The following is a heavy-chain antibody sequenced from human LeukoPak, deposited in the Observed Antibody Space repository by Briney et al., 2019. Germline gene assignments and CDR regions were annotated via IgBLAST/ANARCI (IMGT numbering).Heavy chain of an antibody. CDR3: ARTMYSSGWFFDY. Sequence: SVKVSCKASGGTFSSYAISWVRQAPGQGLEWMGGIIPIFGTANYAQKFQGRVTITTDESTSTAYMELSSLRSEDTAVCYCARTMYSSGWFFDYWGQGTLVTVSS. V-gene: IGHV1-69*05. D-gene: IGHD6-19*01. CDR1: GGTFSSYA. J-gene: IGHJ4*02. CDR2: IIPIFGTA.